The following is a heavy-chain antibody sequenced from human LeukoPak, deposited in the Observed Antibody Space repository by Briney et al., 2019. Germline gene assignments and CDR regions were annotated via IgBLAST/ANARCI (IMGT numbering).Heavy chain of an antibody. CDR3: ARGRYSYVPNFDY. D-gene: IGHD5-18*01. CDR1: GGSISSSSYY. V-gene: IGHV4-39*07. CDR2: IYYSGST. J-gene: IGHJ4*02. Sequence: PSETLSLTCTVSGGSISSSSYYWGWIRQPPGKGLEWIGSIYYSGSTYYNPSLKSRVTISVDTSKNQFSLKLSSVTAADTAVYYCARGRYSYVPNFDYWGQGTLVTVSS.